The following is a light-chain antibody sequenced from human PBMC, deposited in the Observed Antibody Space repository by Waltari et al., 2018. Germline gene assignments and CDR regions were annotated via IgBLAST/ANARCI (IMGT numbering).Light chain of an antibody. V-gene: IGKV3-15*01. J-gene: IGKJ2*01. CDR3: QQYNNWRT. Sequence: EVLMTQSPATLSVSPGERATLSCRASQGIARNLAWYQQKPGQPPRLLIYAASTRATGIPARFSGSGSGTEFTLTISSLQSEDFAVYYCQQYNNWRTFGQGTKLEIK. CDR1: QGIARN. CDR2: AAS.